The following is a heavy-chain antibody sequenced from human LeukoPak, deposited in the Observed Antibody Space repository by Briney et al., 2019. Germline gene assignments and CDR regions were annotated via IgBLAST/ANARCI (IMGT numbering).Heavy chain of an antibody. V-gene: IGHV3-48*01. CDR2: INSAGSPI. CDR1: GFTFSNYN. J-gene: IGHJ4*02. CDR3: VMKIPFDS. D-gene: IGHD2-8*01. Sequence: GGSLRLSCTASGFTFSNYNMNWVRQAPGKGPEWVSFINSAGSPIYYADSVKGRFTISRDNAKNSLYLQMNNLRVEDTAIYYCVMKIPFDSWGQGTQVTVSS.